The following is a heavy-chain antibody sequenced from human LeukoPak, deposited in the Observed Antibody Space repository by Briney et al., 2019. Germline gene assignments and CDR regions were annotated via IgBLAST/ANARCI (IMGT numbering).Heavy chain of an antibody. CDR3: ASRYYYGSGSFNWFDP. V-gene: IGHV1-69*01. CDR2: IIPIFGTA. J-gene: IGHJ5*02. CDR1: GGTFSSYA. Sequence: GSSVKVSCKASGGTFSSYAISWVRQAPGQGLEWMGGIIPIFGTANYAQKFQGRVTITADESTSTAYMELSSLRSEDTAVYYCASRYYYGSGSFNWFDPWGQGTLVTVSS. D-gene: IGHD3-10*01.